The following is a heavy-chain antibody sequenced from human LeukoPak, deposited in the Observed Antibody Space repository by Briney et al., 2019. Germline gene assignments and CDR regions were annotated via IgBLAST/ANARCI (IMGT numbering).Heavy chain of an antibody. J-gene: IGHJ6*03. V-gene: IGHV3-21*01. CDR2: ISSSSYI. CDR1: GFTFSSYS. D-gene: IGHD3-9*01. CDR3: ARLTNYYYYMDV. Sequence: MPGGSLRLSCAASGFTFSSYSMNWVRQVPGKGLEWVSSISSSSYIYYADSVKGRFTISRDNAKNSLYLQMNSLRAEDTAVYYCARLTNYYYYMDVWGKGTTVTVSS.